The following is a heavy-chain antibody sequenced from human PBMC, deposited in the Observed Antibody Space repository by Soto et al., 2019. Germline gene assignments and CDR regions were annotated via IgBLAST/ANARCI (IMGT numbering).Heavy chain of an antibody. CDR1: GFTFLSFT. V-gene: IGHV3-21*01. CDR3: TRDASRDSSARGWFDP. J-gene: IGHJ5*02. Sequence: LRLSCAASGFTFLSFTMNWVRQSPGKGLECVSTISSNSAYIYYTDALRSRFTISRDNAKNSLHLQMNSLRAEDTAVYYCTRDASRDSSARGWFDPWGPGTLVTVSS. CDR2: ISSNSAYI. D-gene: IGHD6-13*01.